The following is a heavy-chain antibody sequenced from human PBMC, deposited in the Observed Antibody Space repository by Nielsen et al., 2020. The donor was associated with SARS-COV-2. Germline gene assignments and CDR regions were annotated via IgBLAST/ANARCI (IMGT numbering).Heavy chain of an antibody. V-gene: IGHV3-15*01. J-gene: IGHJ4*02. CDR3: ATNPAGVPADY. Sequence: WIRQPPGKGLEWVGRIKSKTDGGTTDYAAPVKGRFTISRDDSKTTLYLQMNSLKTEDTAVYYCATNPAGVPADYWGQGTLVTVSS. D-gene: IGHD2-2*01. CDR2: IKSKTDGGTT.